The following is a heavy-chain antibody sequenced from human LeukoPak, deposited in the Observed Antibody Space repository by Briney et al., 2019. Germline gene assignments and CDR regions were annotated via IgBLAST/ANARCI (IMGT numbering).Heavy chain of an antibody. J-gene: IGHJ5*02. CDR2: INPSSGST. V-gene: IGHV1-46*01. D-gene: IGHD3-10*01. CDR3: ARASSDFGELFP. Sequence: ASVKVSCKASGYTFINYYMHWVRQAPGQGLEWMGIINPSSGSTSYTQKFQGRVTMTRDTSTSTVYMDLSSLRSEDTAVYYCARASSDFGELFPWGQGTLVTVSS. CDR1: GYTFINYY.